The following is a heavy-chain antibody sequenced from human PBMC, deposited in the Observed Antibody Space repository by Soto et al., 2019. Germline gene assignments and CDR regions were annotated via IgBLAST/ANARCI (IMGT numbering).Heavy chain of an antibody. CDR2: INIDGSST. CDR3: ARKGAVAGFGY. J-gene: IGHJ4*02. V-gene: IGHV3-74*01. D-gene: IGHD6-19*01. CDR1: GFTFSSYW. Sequence: EVQLVESGGGLVQPGGSLRLSCAASGFTFSSYWLHWVRQAPGKGLVWLSRINIDGSSTNYADSVKGRFTISRDNAKSTLYLQLNSVRAEDTAVYYCARKGAVAGFGYWGQGTLVTVSS.